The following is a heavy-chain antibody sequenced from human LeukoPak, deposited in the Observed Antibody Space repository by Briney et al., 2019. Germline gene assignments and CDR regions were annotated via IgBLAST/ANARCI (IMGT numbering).Heavy chain of an antibody. CDR3: ATVAVVVVPAAIVGWFDP. D-gene: IGHD2-2*02. V-gene: IGHV1-24*01. J-gene: IGHJ5*02. Sequence: ASVKVSCKVSGYTLTELSMHWVRQAPGKGLEWMGGFDPEDGETIYAQKFQGRVTMTEDTSTDTAYMELSILRSEDTAVYYCATVAVVVVPAAIVGWFDPWGQGTLVTVSS. CDR1: GYTLTELS. CDR2: FDPEDGET.